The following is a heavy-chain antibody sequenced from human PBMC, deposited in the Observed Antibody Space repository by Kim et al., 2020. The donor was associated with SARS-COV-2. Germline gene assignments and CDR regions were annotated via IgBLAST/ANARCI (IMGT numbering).Heavy chain of an antibody. Sequence: SLKSRVTISVDTSKNQFSRKLRSVTAADTAVYDCARGRITIFGVVTEFDYWGQGTLVTVSS. CDR3: ARGRITIFGVVTEFDY. V-gene: IGHV4-31*02. J-gene: IGHJ4*02. D-gene: IGHD3-3*01.